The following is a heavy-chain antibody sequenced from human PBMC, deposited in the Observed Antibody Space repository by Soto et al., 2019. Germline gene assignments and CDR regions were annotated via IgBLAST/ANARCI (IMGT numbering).Heavy chain of an antibody. J-gene: IGHJ4*02. V-gene: IGHV2-5*02. CDR3: AHRPRTSRGGYFDY. Sequence: QITLKESGPTLVKHTQTLTLTCTFSGFSLSTSGVGVGWIRQPPGKALEWLALIYWDDDKRYSPSLKSRLTITTATSKNQVVLTMTNMDPVDTATYYCAHRPRTSRGGYFDYWGQGTLVTVSS. CDR2: IYWDDDK. CDR1: GFSLSTSGVG.